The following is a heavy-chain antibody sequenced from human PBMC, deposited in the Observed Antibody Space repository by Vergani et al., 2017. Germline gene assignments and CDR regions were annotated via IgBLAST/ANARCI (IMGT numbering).Heavy chain of an antibody. J-gene: IGHJ4*02. D-gene: IGHD2-8*02. CDR3: AKHLSCSTAWPQFDS. Sequence: QVHLVESGGGVVQPGRSLTLSCVASGFSFRGHGMHWVRQAPGQGMEWVAMISYDGDRRDYGDFAKGRFTIPRDSSKTVYLQMNGLRVEDTAMYFCAKHLSCSTAWPQFDSRGQGTLVTVSS. V-gene: IGHV3-30*18. CDR1: GFSFRGHG. CDR2: ISYDGDRR.